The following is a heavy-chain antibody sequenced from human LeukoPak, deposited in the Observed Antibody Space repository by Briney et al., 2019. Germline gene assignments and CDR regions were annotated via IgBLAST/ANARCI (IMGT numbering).Heavy chain of an antibody. CDR3: ITDPGAWQPI. CDR1: GLTFSNAG. CDR2: IKSKTDGETT. D-gene: IGHD3-10*01. J-gene: IGHJ3*02. Sequence: GGSLRLSCAASGLTFSNAGMSWVRHARGKGREGIGRIKSKTDGETTDYAAPVKGRFTISRDDSKNTLHLQMNRLNTEDTAVYYCITDPGAWQPIWGRGTMVAVSS. V-gene: IGHV3-15*01.